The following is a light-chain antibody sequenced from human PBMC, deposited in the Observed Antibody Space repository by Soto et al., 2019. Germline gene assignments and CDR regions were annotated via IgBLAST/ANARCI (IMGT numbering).Light chain of an antibody. V-gene: IGLV1-51*01. CDR1: SSNIGNNY. Sequence: QSVLTQPPSASAAPGQKVTIACSGSSSNIGNNYVSWYQQLPGTAPKLLIYDNNKRPSGIPDRFSDSKSGTSATLGITGLQTGDEADYYCGTWDSSLSAVVFGGGTQLTVL. J-gene: IGLJ2*01. CDR2: DNN. CDR3: GTWDSSLSAVV.